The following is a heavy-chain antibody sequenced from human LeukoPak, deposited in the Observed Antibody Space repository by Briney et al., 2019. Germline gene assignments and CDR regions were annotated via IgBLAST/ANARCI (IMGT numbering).Heavy chain of an antibody. Sequence: SVKVSCKASGGTFSSYAISWVRQAPGQGLEWMGGIIPIFGTANYAQKFQGRVTITTDESTSTAYMELSSLRSEDTAVYYCARVVDTAMKNYYYYMDVWGKGTTVTVSS. CDR3: ARVVDTAMKNYYYYMDV. D-gene: IGHD5-18*01. CDR1: GGTFSSYA. V-gene: IGHV1-69*05. CDR2: IIPIFGTA. J-gene: IGHJ6*03.